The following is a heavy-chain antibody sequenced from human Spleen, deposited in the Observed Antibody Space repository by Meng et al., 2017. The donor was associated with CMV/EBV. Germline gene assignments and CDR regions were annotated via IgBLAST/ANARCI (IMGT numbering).Heavy chain of an antibody. J-gene: IGHJ5*02. CDR3: ARLYSSGTSWFDP. CDR2: IYHSGST. V-gene: IGHV4-4*02. CDR1: GGSISSNNW. Sequence: VSGGSISSNNWWSWVRQPPGKGLEWIGEIYHSGSTNYNPSLKSRVTISVDKSKNQFSLKLISVTAADTAVYYCARLYSSGTSWFDPWGQGILVTVSS. D-gene: IGHD2-15*01.